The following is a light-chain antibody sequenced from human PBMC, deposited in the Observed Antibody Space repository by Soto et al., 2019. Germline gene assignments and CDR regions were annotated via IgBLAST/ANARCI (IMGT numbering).Light chain of an antibody. J-gene: IGKJ1*01. CDR3: QQYGSSPGT. CDR1: QSVTSNY. CDR2: GAS. V-gene: IGKV3-20*01. Sequence: EIVLTQSPGTLCSSPGERATLSCRASQSVTSNYLAWYQQKRGQAPRLLIWGASIRATGLPDRFSGGGSGTDFTLTISRLEAEDFAVYYCQQYGSSPGTFGQGTKVDIK.